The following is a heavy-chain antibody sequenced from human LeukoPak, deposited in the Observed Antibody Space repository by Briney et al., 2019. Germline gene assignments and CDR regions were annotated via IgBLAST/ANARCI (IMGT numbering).Heavy chain of an antibody. CDR3: VIQKGYLNVWNEGFES. J-gene: IGHJ4*02. V-gene: IGHV4-59*08. Sequence: SETLSLTCAVSVGCISAHYWGWIPRPPGKGLEGIGNIYYSGSTNYNTSLKSRVTISVDTSKKQFSLKLNSVTAADTGVYFCVIQKGYLNVWNEGFESWGQGTLVTVSS. CDR2: IYYSGST. CDR1: VGCISAHY. D-gene: IGHD1-1*01.